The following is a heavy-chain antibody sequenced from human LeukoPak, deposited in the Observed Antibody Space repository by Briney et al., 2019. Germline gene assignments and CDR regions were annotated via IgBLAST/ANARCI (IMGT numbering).Heavy chain of an antibody. J-gene: IGHJ4*02. CDR2: IDPNSGGT. V-gene: IGHV1-2*02. D-gene: IGHD3/OR15-3a*01. CDR3: ARDREGLAYFDY. CDR1: GYTFTGKF. Sequence: GASVEVSCKASGYTFTGKFIHWVRQAPGQGLEWMGWIDPNSGGTDYAQKFRGRVTMTRDTSTSTAYIDLSSLISDDTAVYYCARDREGLAYFDYWGQGTLVTVSS.